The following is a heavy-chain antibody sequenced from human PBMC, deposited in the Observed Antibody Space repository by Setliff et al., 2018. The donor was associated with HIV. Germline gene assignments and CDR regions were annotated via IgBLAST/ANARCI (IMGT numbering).Heavy chain of an antibody. V-gene: IGHV1-2*02. Sequence: ASVKVSCKASGYTFTGHDLHWVRQAPGQGLEWMGWINHNSGGGNYAQNFQGRVTMTRDTSISTAYMELNRLTSDDTAVYYCARVVGADNWFDPWGQGTLVTVSS. J-gene: IGHJ5*02. CDR1: GYTFTGHD. CDR3: ARVVGADNWFDP. D-gene: IGHD1-26*01. CDR2: INHNSGGG.